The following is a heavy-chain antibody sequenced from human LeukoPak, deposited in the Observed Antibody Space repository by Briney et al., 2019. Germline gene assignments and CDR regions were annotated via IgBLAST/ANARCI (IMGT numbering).Heavy chain of an antibody. V-gene: IGHV3-21*01. CDR2: ISSSSSYI. CDR3: ARQGCSSTSCYWEDAFDT. D-gene: IGHD2-2*01. CDR1: GFTFSSYS. Sequence: GGSLRLSCAASGFTFSSYSMNWVRQAPGKGLEWVSSISSSSSYIYYADSVKGRFTISRDNAKNSLYLQMNSLRAQDTAVYYCARQGCSSTSCYWEDAFDTWGQGTMVTVSS. J-gene: IGHJ3*02.